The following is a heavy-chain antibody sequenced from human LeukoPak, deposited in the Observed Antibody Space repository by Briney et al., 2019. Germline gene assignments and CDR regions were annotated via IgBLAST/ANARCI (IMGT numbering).Heavy chain of an antibody. J-gene: IGHJ4*02. CDR3: ARDRMGATVPFDY. D-gene: IGHD1-26*01. V-gene: IGHV3-23*01. CDR2: ISGSGGST. Sequence: GGSLRLSCAASGFTFSSYAMSWVRQAPGKGLEWVSAISGSGGSTYYADSVKGRFTISRDNSKNTLYLQMNSLRAEDTAVYYCARDRMGATVPFDYWGQGTLVTVSS. CDR1: GFTFSSYA.